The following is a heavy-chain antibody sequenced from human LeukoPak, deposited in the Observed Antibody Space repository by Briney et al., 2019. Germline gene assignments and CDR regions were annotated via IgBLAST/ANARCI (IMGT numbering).Heavy chain of an antibody. CDR2: MNPNSGNT. D-gene: IGHD3-16*02. J-gene: IGHJ6*03. Sequence: ASVKVSCKASGYTFTSYDINWVRQATGQGLEWMGWMNPNSGNTGYAQKFQGRDTITRNTSISTAYMELSSLRSEDTAVYYCARGHRSLRRFYYYYYMDVWGKGTTVTVSS. CDR3: ARGHRSLRRFYYYYYMDV. V-gene: IGHV1-8*03. CDR1: GYTFTSYD.